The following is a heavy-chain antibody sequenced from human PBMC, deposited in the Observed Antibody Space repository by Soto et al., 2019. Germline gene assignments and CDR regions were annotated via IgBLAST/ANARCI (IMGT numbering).Heavy chain of an antibody. Sequence: QVQLVQSGAEVKKPGSSVKVSCKASGGTFSSHAISWVRQAPGQGLEWMGGIIPIFGTAKYAQNFQGRVKITADESTRPANIGAGSLRSEETAGYYCAGGLRLGGLSVSYWGQGTPVTVSS. D-gene: IGHD3-16*02. V-gene: IGHV1-69*01. J-gene: IGHJ4*01. CDR1: GGTFSSHA. CDR3: AGGLRLGGLSVSY. CDR2: IIPIFGTA.